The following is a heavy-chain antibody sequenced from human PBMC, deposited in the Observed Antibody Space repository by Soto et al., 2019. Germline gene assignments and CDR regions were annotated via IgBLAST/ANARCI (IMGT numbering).Heavy chain of an antibody. J-gene: IGHJ4*02. V-gene: IGHV3-23*01. CDR1: GFTFSSYA. D-gene: IGHD3-9*01. CDR3: AKDVYVLRYFDWLPHFDY. Sequence: GGSLRLSCAASGFTFSSYAMSWVRQAPGKGLEWVSAISGSGGSTYYADSVKGRFTISRDNSKNTLYLQMNSLRAEDTAVYYCAKDVYVLRYFDWLPHFDYWGQGTLVTVSS. CDR2: ISGSGGST.